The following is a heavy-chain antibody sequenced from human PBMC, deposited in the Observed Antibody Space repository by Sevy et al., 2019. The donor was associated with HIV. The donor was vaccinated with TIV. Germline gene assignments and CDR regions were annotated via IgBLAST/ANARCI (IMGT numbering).Heavy chain of an antibody. CDR1: GGSISSSSYY. V-gene: IGHV4-39*01. J-gene: IGHJ2*01. CDR2: LYSTGAT. CDR3: ATPLPSGWYEGTGGYFDL. Sequence: SETLSLTCTISGGSISSSSYYWGWIRQPPGKGLEWMGSLYSTGATSYNPSLESRVTGSGDTSRNRFYLKLESVSAADTAVYDCATPLPSGWYEGTGGYFDLWGRGTLVTVSS. D-gene: IGHD6-19*01.